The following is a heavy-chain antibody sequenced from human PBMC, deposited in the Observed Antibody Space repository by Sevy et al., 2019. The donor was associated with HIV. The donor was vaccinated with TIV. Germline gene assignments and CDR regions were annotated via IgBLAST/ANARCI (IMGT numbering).Heavy chain of an antibody. CDR3: ARDTAQGYCSGGSCFIDY. J-gene: IGHJ4*02. CDR1: GFTFSSYW. Sequence: GGSLRLSCAASGFTFSSYWMHWVRQAPGKGLVWVSRINSDGSSTSYADSGKGRFTISRDNAKNTLYLQMNSLRAEDTTVYYCARDTAQGYCSGGSCFIDYWGQGTLVTVSS. D-gene: IGHD2-15*01. V-gene: IGHV3-74*01. CDR2: INSDGSST.